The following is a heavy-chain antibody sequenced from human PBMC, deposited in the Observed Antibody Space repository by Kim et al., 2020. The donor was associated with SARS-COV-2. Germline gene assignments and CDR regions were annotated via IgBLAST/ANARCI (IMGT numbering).Heavy chain of an antibody. D-gene: IGHD3-10*01. CDR1: GYSFNSYW. J-gene: IGHJ6*02. CDR3: ARSGGLEGSYYSMDF. Sequence: ESLKISCQGSGYSFNSYWIGWVRQRPGKGLEWMGIMYIGDSDTRYSPSFQGQVTISADKSINTAYLQWGSLKASDTATYYCARSGGLEGSYYSMDFWGQ. CDR2: MYIGDSDT. V-gene: IGHV5-51*01.